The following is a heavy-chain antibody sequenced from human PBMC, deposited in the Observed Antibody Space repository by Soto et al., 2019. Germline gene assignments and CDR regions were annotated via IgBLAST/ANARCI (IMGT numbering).Heavy chain of an antibody. J-gene: IGHJ4*02. CDR3: ASSFTDYYDSSGYYDDY. V-gene: IGHV1-46*01. Sequence: ASVKVSCKASGFTFTSYFMHWVRQAPGQGLEWMGIINPSGGSTNYAQKFQGRVTMTRDTSTSTVYMELSSLRSEDTAVYYCASSFTDYYDSSGYYDDYWAQRTLVTVSS. CDR2: INPSGGST. CDR1: GFTFTSYF. D-gene: IGHD3-22*01.